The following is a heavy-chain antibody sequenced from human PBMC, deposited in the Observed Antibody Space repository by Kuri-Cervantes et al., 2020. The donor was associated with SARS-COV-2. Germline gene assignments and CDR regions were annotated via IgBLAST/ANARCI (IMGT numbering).Heavy chain of an antibody. V-gene: IGHV1-18*01. CDR1: GHTSATSG. CDR3: ARYLIQLQLVRRYYYYYNTMDA. D-gene: IGHD6-13*01. J-gene: IGHJ6*03. CDR2: ISADNGNT. Sequence: ASLTHSSKALGHTSATSGISWLRQAPGQGPEWMGWISADNGNTNNAQKLQGRFTMTTDTSTSTAYMELRSLRSDDTAVYYCARYLIQLQLVRRYYYYYNTMDASGKETTVTVSS.